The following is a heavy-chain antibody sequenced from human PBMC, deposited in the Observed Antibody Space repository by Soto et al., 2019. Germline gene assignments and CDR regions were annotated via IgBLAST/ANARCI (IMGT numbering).Heavy chain of an antibody. Sequence: QVQLQESGPGLVKPSQTLSLTCTVSGGSISTGGYYWTWIRQHPGKGLERIGYIYYGGSTYYNPSLKGRVTTSVDTSKNQFSLKLSSVTGADTAVYYWARGMSVTLFDNWGQGTLVTVSS. CDR3: ARGMSVTLFDN. D-gene: IGHD4-17*01. CDR1: GGSISTGGYY. V-gene: IGHV4-31*03. J-gene: IGHJ4*02. CDR2: IYYGGST.